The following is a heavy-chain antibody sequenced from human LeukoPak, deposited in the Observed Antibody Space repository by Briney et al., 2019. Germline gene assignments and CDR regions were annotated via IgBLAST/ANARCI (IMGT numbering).Heavy chain of an antibody. CDR2: INPNSGGT. Sequence: GASVKVSCKASGYTFTGYYMHWVRQAPGQGLEWMGWINPNSGGTNYAQKFQGRVTMTEDTSTDTAYMELSSLRSEDTAVYYCARGRIVVVPAVPLFDYWGQGTLVTVSS. CDR1: GYTFTGYY. D-gene: IGHD2-2*01. CDR3: ARGRIVVVPAVPLFDY. J-gene: IGHJ4*02. V-gene: IGHV1-2*02.